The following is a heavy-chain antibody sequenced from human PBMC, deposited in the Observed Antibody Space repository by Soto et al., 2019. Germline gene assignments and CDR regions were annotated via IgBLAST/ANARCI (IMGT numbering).Heavy chain of an antibody. CDR1: GGSISSSSYY. Sequence: SETLSVTWTVSGGSISSSSYYWGWIRQPPGKGLEWIGYIYYSGSTNYNPSLKSRVTISVDTSKNQFSLKLSSVTAADTAVYYCARNHEIYYYYYYMDVWGKGTTVTVSS. CDR2: IYYSGST. CDR3: ARNHEIYYYYYYMDV. V-gene: IGHV4-61*05. J-gene: IGHJ6*03.